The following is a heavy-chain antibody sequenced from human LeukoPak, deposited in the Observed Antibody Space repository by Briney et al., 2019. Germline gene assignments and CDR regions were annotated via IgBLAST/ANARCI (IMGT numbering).Heavy chain of an antibody. CDR1: GGSISSYY. CDR2: IYYSGST. Sequence: SETLSLTCTVSGGSISSYYWSWIRQPPVKGLEWIGYIYYSGSTNYNPSLKSRVTISVDTSKNQFSLKLSSVTAADTAVYYCARDSLLGNYFDYWGQGTLVTVSS. J-gene: IGHJ4*02. CDR3: ARDSLLGNYFDY. V-gene: IGHV4-59*01. D-gene: IGHD2-15*01.